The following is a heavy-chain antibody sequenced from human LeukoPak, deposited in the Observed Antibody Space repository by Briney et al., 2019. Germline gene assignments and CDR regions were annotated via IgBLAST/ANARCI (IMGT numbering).Heavy chain of an antibody. D-gene: IGHD3-9*01. CDR2: ISWNSVDI. V-gene: IGHV3-9*01. J-gene: IGHJ4*02. Sequence: LSLTCTVSGGSINNYCWSWIRQPPGRGLEWVSGISWNSVDIVYTASVRGRFTISRDNAKNSSYLQMNNLRPEDTALYYCATGNDILTSFYEWGLGTLVTVSS. CDR3: ATGNDILTSFYE. CDR1: GGSINNYC.